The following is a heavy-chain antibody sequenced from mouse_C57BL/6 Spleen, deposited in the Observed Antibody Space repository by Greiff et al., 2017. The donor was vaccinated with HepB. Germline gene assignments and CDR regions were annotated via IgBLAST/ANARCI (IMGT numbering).Heavy chain of an antibody. CDR3: ASSYGNYEDWYFDV. V-gene: IGHV5-4*03. D-gene: IGHD2-1*01. Sequence: DVMLVESGGGLVKPGGSLKLSCAASGFTFSSYAMSWVRQTPEKRLEWVATISDGGSYTYYPDNVKGRFTISRDNAKNNLYLQMSHLKSEDTAMYYCASSYGNYEDWYFDVWGTGTTVTVSS. J-gene: IGHJ1*03. CDR1: GFTFSSYA. CDR2: ISDGGSYT.